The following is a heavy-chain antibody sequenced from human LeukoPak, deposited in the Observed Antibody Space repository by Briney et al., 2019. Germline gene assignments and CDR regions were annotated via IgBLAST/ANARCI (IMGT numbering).Heavy chain of an antibody. CDR2: ISYDGSNK. CDR3: ANGSPYSLLDY. Sequence: GGSLRLSCAASGFTFSSYAMDWVRQAPGKGLEWVAVISYDGSNKYYADSVKGRFTISRDNSKNALYLQMNSLRAEDTAAYYCANGSPYSLLDYWGQGTLVTVSS. CDR1: GFTFSSYA. D-gene: IGHD4-11*01. J-gene: IGHJ4*02. V-gene: IGHV3-30*04.